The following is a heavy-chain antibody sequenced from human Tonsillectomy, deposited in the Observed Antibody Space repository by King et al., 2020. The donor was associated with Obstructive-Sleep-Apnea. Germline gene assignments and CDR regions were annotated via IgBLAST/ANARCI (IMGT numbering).Heavy chain of an antibody. CDR1: GFTFSSYD. CDR3: ARAQHCSGGSCYSFGTGGLETYFDY. D-gene: IGHD2-15*01. Sequence: VQLVESGGGLVQPGGSLRLSCAASGFTFSSYDMHWVRQATGKGLEWVSAIGTSGDTYYPGSVKGRFTISRENAQNSLYLQMNSLRAGDTAVYYCARAQHCSGGSCYSFGTGGLETYFDYWGQGTLVTVSS. J-gene: IGHJ4*02. CDR2: IGTSGDT. V-gene: IGHV3-13*04.